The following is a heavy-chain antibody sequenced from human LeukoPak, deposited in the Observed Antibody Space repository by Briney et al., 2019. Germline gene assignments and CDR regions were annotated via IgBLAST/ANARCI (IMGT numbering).Heavy chain of an antibody. V-gene: IGHV4-30-2*01. CDR3: ARDKAAAGSFDY. J-gene: IGHJ4*02. CDR2: IYHSGST. Sequence: SQALSLTCTVSGGSISSGGYYWSWIRQPPGKGLEWIGYIYHSGSTYYNPSLKSRVTISVDRSKNQFSLKLSSVTAADTAVYYCARDKAAAGSFDYWGQGTLVTVSS. CDR1: GGSISSGGYY. D-gene: IGHD6-13*01.